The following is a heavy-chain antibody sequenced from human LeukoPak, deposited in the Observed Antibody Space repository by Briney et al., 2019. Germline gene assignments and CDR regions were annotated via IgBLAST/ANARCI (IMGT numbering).Heavy chain of an antibody. CDR3: ARGKVARDWYFDL. J-gene: IGHJ2*01. CDR2: INDSGNS. V-gene: IGHV4-34*01. Sequence: SETLSLTCTVYGGSFSDFDWSWIPLPPGKGLEWIGKINDSGNSNYNPSLKRRGTISIDTSKNQFSLKLSTVTAADAAVYYCARGKVARDWYFDLWGRGTVVTVSA. D-gene: IGHD5-12*01. CDR1: GGSFSDFD.